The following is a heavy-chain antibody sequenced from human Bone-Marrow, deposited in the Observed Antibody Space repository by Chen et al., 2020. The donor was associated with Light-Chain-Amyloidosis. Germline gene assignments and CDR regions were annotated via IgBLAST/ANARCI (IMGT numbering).Heavy chain of an antibody. Sequence: EVQLVESGGGLLQRGGSLRLSCAAAGFAFSSYAMSWVRQAPGKGLEWGSTISGSGGVCYSWHSVKGRLPISRFNSKNALFLQMNSLRAEDTAVYFCAKDISYDDILPGYPADAFDIWGQGTMVTVSS. CDR1: GFAFSSYA. D-gene: IGHD3-9*01. CDR2: ISGSGGVC. V-gene: IGHV3-23*04. J-gene: IGHJ3*02. CDR3: AKDISYDDILPGYPADAFDI.